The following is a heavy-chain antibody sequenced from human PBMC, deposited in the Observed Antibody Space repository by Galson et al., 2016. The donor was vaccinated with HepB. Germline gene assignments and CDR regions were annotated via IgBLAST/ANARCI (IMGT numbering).Heavy chain of an antibody. Sequence: SETLSLTCTVSGDSITRHSIFWGWIRQPPGKGLEWIASMYYAGSTYYQPPLQSRVTISVDTSKNQISLNLTSVTAADTAVYYCVRQDYIHYFDSWGQGALVTVSS. CDR1: GDSITRHSIF. CDR2: MYYAGST. V-gene: IGHV4-39*01. D-gene: IGHD4-11*01. J-gene: IGHJ4*02. CDR3: VRQDYIHYFDS.